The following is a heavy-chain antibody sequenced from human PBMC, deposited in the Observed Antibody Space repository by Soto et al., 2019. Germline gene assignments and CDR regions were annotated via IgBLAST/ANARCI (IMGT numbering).Heavy chain of an antibody. Sequence: SETLSLTGTVSGGSISIGGYYLSWIRQHPGKGLEWIGYIYYSGSTYYNPSLKSRVTISVDTSKNQFSLKLSSVTAADTAVYYCARSYSSSFIPGYWGQGTLVTVSS. CDR1: GGSISIGGYY. V-gene: IGHV4-31*03. J-gene: IGHJ4*02. D-gene: IGHD6-6*01. CDR3: ARSYSSSFIPGY. CDR2: IYYSGST.